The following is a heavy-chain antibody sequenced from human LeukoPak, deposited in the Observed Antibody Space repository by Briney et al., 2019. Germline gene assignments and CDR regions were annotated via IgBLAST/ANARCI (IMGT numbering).Heavy chain of an antibody. Sequence: GGSLRLSCAASGFTFSSYSMNWVRQAPRKGLEWVSFNSSSSSTIFYADSVKGRFTISRDNAKNSLYLQMNSLRAEDTAVYYCAQGGRDMYYYDSSGYSYFDYWGQGTLVTVSS. J-gene: IGHJ4*02. D-gene: IGHD3-22*01. CDR1: GFTFSSYS. CDR3: AQGGRDMYYYDSSGYSYFDY. CDR2: NSSSSSTI. V-gene: IGHV3-48*04.